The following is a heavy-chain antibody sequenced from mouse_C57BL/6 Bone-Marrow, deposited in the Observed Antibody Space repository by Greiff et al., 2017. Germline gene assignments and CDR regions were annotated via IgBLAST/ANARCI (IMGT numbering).Heavy chain of an antibody. Sequence: VQLQQSGAELARPGASVKLSCKASGYTFTSYGISWVKQRTGQGLEWIGEIYPRSGNTYYTEKFKGKATLTADKSSSTAYMELRSLTSEDSAVYVCARGGTTVVATNAYWGQGTLVTVSA. CDR2: IYPRSGNT. D-gene: IGHD1-1*01. V-gene: IGHV1-81*01. J-gene: IGHJ3*01. CDR3: ARGGTTVVATNAY. CDR1: GYTFTSYG.